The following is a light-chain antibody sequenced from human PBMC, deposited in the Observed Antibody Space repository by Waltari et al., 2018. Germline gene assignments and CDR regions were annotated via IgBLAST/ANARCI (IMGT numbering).Light chain of an antibody. CDR2: DVS. J-gene: IGLJ2*01. CDR3: SSYTSSSTLEDVV. V-gene: IGLV2-14*03. Sequence: QSALTPPASVSGSPGQSITISCTGTSSDVGGYNYVSWYQQHPGKAPKLMIYDVSNRPSGVSNRFSGSKSGNTASLTISGLQAEDEADYYCSSYTSSSTLEDVVFGGGTKLTVL. CDR1: SSDVGGYNY.